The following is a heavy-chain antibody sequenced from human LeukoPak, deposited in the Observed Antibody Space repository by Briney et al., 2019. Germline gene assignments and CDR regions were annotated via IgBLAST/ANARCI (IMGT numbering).Heavy chain of an antibody. CDR1: CGSISSRY. V-gene: IGHV4-59*11. J-gene: IGHJ4*02. D-gene: IGHD3-3*01. Sequence: PSETLSLTCTVSCGSISSRYWSWIRQPPGKGLEWIGYIYYSGSTNYNPSLKSRVTISVDTSKNQFSLKLSSVTAADTAVYYCARVAAITIFGVVTGGEFDYWGQGTLVTVSS. CDR2: IYYSGST. CDR3: ARVAAITIFGVVTGGEFDY.